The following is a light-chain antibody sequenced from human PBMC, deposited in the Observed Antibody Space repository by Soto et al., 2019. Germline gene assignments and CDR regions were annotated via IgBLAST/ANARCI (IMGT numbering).Light chain of an antibody. CDR2: LEGSGSY. CDR3: ETWDSNTRV. Sequence: QPVLTQSSSASASLGSSVKLTCTLSSGHNNHIIAWHQQQPGKAPRFLMKLEGSGSYNKGSGVPDHFSGSSSGADRYLTISNLQSEDEADYYCETWDSNTRVFGGGTKLTVL. V-gene: IGLV4-60*03. J-gene: IGLJ3*02. CDR1: SGHNNHI.